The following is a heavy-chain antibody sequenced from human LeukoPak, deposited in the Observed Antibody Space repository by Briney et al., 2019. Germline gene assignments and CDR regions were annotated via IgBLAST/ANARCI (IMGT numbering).Heavy chain of an antibody. V-gene: IGHV1-2*06. CDR3: ARDSQVSADY. D-gene: IGHD5/OR15-5a*01. J-gene: IGHJ4*02. CDR2: IDPNSGGT. CDR1: GYTFTGYY. Sequence: VSVKVSCKASGYTFTGYYMHWVRQAPGQGLEWVGRIDPNSGGTSYAQKFQGRVTMTRDTSITTAYMELSRLTSDDTAVYYCARDSQVSADYWGQGTLVTVSS.